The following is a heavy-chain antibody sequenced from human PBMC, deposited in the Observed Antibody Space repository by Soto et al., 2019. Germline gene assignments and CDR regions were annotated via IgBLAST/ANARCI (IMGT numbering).Heavy chain of an antibody. Sequence: GGSLRLSCAASGFTFSSYSMNWVRQAPGKGLEWVSSISSSSSYIYYADSVKGRFTISRDNAKDELYLQMNSLRDEDTAVYYCVREIATAFDYWGQGILVTVSS. D-gene: IGHD2-21*02. CDR1: GFTFSSYS. V-gene: IGHV3-21*01. CDR3: VREIATAFDY. CDR2: ISSSSSYI. J-gene: IGHJ4*02.